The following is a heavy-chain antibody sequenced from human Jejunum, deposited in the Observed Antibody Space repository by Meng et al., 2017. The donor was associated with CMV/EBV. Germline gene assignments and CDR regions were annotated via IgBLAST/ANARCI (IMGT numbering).Heavy chain of an antibody. D-gene: IGHD3-3*01. Sequence: SGFTPSSYTLNWIRQAPGKGMEWVASISSANTYIYYADSVRGRFTISRDKDKNSLFLQMSSLRVEDTAVYYCARSYDFWSGRPWFDPWGQGTLVTVSS. V-gene: IGHV3-21*06. J-gene: IGHJ5*02. CDR3: ARSYDFWSGRPWFDP. CDR2: ISSANTYI. CDR1: GFTPSSYT.